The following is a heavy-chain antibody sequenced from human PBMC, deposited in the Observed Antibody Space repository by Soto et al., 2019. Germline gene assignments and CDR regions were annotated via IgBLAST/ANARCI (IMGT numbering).Heavy chain of an antibody. Sequence: GGSLRLSCAASGFTFSSYAMSWVRQAPGKGLEWVSVISGSGGSTYYADSVKGRFTISRDNSKNTLYLQMNSLRAEDTAVYYCAKDNLDIGVPSAFDIWGQGTMVTVSS. CDR3: AKDNLDIGVPSAFDI. D-gene: IGHD2-21*01. J-gene: IGHJ3*02. CDR1: GFTFSSYA. CDR2: ISGSGGST. V-gene: IGHV3-23*01.